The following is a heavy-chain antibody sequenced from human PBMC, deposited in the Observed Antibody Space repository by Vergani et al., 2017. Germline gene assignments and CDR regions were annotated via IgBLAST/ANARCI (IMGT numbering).Heavy chain of an antibody. CDR1: GYTFTGYY. V-gene: IGHV1-2*02. CDR2: INPNSGGP. Sequence: QVQLVQSGAEVKKPGASVKVSCKASGYTFTGYYMHWVRQAPGQGLEWMGWINPNSGGPNYAQKFQGRVTMTRDTSISTAYMELSRLRSDDTAVYYCARARITMVRGARGDAFDIWGQGTMVTVSS. J-gene: IGHJ3*02. D-gene: IGHD3-10*01. CDR3: ARARITMVRGARGDAFDI.